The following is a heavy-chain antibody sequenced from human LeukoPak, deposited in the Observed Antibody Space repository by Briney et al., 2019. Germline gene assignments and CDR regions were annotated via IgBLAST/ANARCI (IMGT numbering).Heavy chain of an antibody. CDR1: KLTFSSYS. CDR2: ISSSSSYI. CDR3: ARAVLSYAFDI. J-gene: IGHJ3*02. V-gene: IGHV3-21*01. D-gene: IGHD2-8*01. Sequence: GESLRLSCIASKLTFSSYSMHWVRQAPGKGLEWVSSISSSSSYIYYADSVKGRFTISRDNAKNSLYLQMNSLRAEDTAVYYCARAVLSYAFDIWGQGTMVTVSS.